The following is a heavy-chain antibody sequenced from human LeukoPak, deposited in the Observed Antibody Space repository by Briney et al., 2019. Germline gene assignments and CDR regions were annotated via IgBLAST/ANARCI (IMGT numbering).Heavy chain of an antibody. CDR2: INHSGST. V-gene: IGHV4-34*01. J-gene: IGHJ4*02. Sequence: PSETLSLTCAVYGGSFSGYYWSWIRQPPGKGLEWIGEINHSGSTNSNPSLKSRVTISVDTSKNQFSLKLSSVTAADTAVYYCARADENFDYWGQGTLVTVSS. CDR3: ARADENFDY. CDR1: GGSFSGYY.